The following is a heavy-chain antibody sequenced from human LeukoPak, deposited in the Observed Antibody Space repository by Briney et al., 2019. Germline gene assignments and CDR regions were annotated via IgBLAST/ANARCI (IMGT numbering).Heavy chain of an antibody. CDR2: IYYSGST. J-gene: IGHJ4*02. D-gene: IGHD6-19*01. CDR1: GGSISSSSYY. Sequence: SETLSLTCTVSGGSISSSSYYWGWIRQPPGKGLEWIGSIYYSGSTYYNPSLKSRVTISVDTSKNQLSLKLSSVTAADTAVYYCARPHGYSSGWFTYWGQGTLVTVSS. CDR3: ARPHGYSSGWFTY. V-gene: IGHV4-39*01.